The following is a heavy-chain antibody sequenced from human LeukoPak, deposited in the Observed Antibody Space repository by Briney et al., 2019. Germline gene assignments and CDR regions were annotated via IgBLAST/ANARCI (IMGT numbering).Heavy chain of an antibody. D-gene: IGHD2-15*01. Sequence: GESLRLSCAASGFTFRTYAMSWVRQTPGKGLEWVSAINNDGDNTYYADSVKGRCSVSRDNSKNTLHLQMNSLRAEDTAKYYCAQQLGYCSGGSCYFTSWGQGTLVTVSS. CDR2: INNDGDNT. V-gene: IGHV3-23*01. CDR3: AQQLGYCSGGSCYFTS. J-gene: IGHJ5*02. CDR1: GFTFRTYA.